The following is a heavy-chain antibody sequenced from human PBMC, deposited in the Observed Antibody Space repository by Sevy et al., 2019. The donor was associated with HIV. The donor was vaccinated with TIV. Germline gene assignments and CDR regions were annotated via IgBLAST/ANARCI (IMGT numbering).Heavy chain of an antibody. Sequence: SETLSLTCTVSGGSISSYYWSWIRQPPGKGLEWIGYIYYSGSTNYNPSLKSRVTISVDTSKNQFSLKLSSVTAADTAVYYCARASLPEYDILTGYGAYYFDYWGQGTLVTVSS. J-gene: IGHJ4*02. CDR3: ARASLPEYDILTGYGAYYFDY. CDR2: IYYSGST. V-gene: IGHV4-59*01. D-gene: IGHD3-9*01. CDR1: GGSISSYY.